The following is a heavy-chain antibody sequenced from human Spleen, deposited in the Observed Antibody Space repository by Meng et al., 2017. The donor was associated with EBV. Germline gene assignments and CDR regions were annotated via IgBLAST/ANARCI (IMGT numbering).Heavy chain of an antibody. CDR3: ARLYSGNHPIDDY. CDR1: GYTFTTYA. D-gene: IGHD1-26*01. Sequence: QVQLLQSGAEVKKPGAAVKVSCKASGYTFTTYARHWVRQAPGQGLEWMGWINPGSGNAKYSQKFQGRVTITTDTSASTTYMELRSLRSEDTAVYYCARLYSGNHPIDDYWGQGTLVTVSS. J-gene: IGHJ4*02. V-gene: IGHV1-3*01. CDR2: INPGSGNA.